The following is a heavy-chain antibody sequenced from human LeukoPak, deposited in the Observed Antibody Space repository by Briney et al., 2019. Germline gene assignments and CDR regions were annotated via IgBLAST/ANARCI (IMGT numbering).Heavy chain of an antibody. CDR3: AREDD. CDR2: ISSSSSYI. V-gene: IGHV3-21*01. CDR1: GFSFSNYA. J-gene: IGHJ4*02. Sequence: GSLRLSCEASGFSFSNYAMSWVRQAPGKGLEWVSSISSSSSYIYYADSVKGRFTISRDNAKNSLYLQMNSLRAEDTAVYYCAREDDWGQGTLVTVSS.